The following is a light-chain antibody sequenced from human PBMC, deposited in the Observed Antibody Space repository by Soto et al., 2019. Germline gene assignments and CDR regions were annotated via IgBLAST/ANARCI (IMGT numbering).Light chain of an antibody. Sequence: SALTQPASVSGSPGQSITISCTGTSIDVGGYNYVSWYQQHPGKAPKLMIYEVSNRPSGVSNRSSGSKSGNTASLTISGLQAEDEADYYCSSYTSSTFYVFGTGTRSPS. CDR1: SIDVGGYNY. CDR2: EVS. V-gene: IGLV2-14*01. J-gene: IGLJ1*01. CDR3: SSYTSSTFYV.